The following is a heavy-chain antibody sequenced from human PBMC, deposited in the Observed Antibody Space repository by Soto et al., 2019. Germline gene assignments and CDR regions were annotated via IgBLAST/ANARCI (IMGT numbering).Heavy chain of an antibody. V-gene: IGHV4-31*03. CDR3: ARVEHNWFDP. CDR1: GGSISSGGYY. D-gene: IGHD2-21*01. CDR2: IYYSGST. Sequence: SETLSLTCTVSGGSISSGGYYWSWIRQHPGKGLEWIGYIYYSGSTYYNPSLKSRVTISVDTSKNQFSLKLSSVTAADTAVYYCARVEHNWFDPWGQGTLVTVSS. J-gene: IGHJ5*02.